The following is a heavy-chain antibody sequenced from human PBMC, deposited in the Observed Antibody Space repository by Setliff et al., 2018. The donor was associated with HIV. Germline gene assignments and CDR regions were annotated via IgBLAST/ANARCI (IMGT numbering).Heavy chain of an antibody. Sequence: ASVKVSCKASGYTFTGYYMHWVRQAPGQGLEWMGRINPNSGGTNYAQKFQGRVTMTRDTSISTAYMELSRLRSDDTAVYYCAREYIVGATKAFDYWGQGTLVTVSS. CDR2: INPNSGGT. J-gene: IGHJ4*02. D-gene: IGHD1-26*01. CDR1: GYTFTGYY. CDR3: AREYIVGATKAFDY. V-gene: IGHV1-2*06.